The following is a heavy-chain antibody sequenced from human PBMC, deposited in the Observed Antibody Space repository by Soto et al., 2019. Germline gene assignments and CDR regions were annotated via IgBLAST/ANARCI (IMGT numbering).Heavy chain of an antibody. J-gene: IGHJ5*02. CDR3: ARGLGYCSSISCPNWFDP. Sequence: EVQLVESGGGLVQPGGSLRLSCAASGFTFSSYWMHWVRQAPGKGLVWVSRINSDGSSTSYADSVKGRFTISRDNAKNTLYLQMNSLRAEDTAVYYCARGLGYCSSISCPNWFDPWGQGTLVTVSS. V-gene: IGHV3-74*01. D-gene: IGHD2-2*01. CDR2: INSDGSST. CDR1: GFTFSSYW.